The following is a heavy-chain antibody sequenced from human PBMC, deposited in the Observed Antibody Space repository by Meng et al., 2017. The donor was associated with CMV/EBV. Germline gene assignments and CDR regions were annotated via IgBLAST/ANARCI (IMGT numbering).Heavy chain of an antibody. D-gene: IGHD2-2*01. V-gene: IGHV1-18*01. CDR3: ARDQGYCSSTSCLHDAFDI. J-gene: IGHJ3*02. Sequence: ASVKVSCKASGYTFTSYGISWVRQAPGQGLEWMGWISAYNGNTNYAQKLQGRVTMTTDTSTSTAHMELRSLRSDDTAVYYCARDQGYCSSTSCLHDAFDIWGQGTMVTVSS. CDR2: ISAYNGNT. CDR1: GYTFTSYG.